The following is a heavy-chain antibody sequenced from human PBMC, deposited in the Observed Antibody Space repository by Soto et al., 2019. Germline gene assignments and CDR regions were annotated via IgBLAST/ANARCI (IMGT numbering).Heavy chain of an antibody. V-gene: IGHV3-30*18. CDR3: AKHLRSVSRPGAYHYSGMDV. CDR1: GFTVRTYG. J-gene: IGHJ6*02. CDR2: ISFDGSSK. Sequence: QVQLVESGGGVVQPGGSLRLSCAASGFTVRTYGMHWVRQAPGKGLEWVTTISFDGSSKYSADSVKGRFTVSRDTSNNMLYLQMNSLRPEDTAVYYCAKHLRSVSRPGAYHYSGMDVWGQGTRVTV. D-gene: IGHD3-10*01.